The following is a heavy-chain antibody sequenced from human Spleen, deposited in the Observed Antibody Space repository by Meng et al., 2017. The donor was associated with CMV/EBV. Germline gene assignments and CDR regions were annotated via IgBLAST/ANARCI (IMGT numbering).Heavy chain of an antibody. D-gene: IGHD6-13*01. CDR3: GGIAAAGYYYYGMDV. CDR2: ISSSSSTI. J-gene: IGHJ6*02. CDR1: GFTFSSYS. Sequence: GESLKISCAASGFTFSSYSMNWVRQAPGKGLEWVSYISSSSSTIYYADSVKGRFTISRDNAKNSLYLQMNSLRAEDTAVYYCGGIAAAGYYYYGMDVWGQGTTVTVSS. V-gene: IGHV3-48*04.